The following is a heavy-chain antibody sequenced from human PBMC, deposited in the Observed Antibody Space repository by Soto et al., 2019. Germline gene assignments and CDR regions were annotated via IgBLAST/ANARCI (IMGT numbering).Heavy chain of an antibody. J-gene: IGHJ4*02. CDR2: INAGNGNT. D-gene: IGHD6-6*01. Sequence: GASVKVSCKASGYTFTSYAMHWVRQAPGQRLEWMGWINAGNGNTKYSQKFQGRVTITRDTSASTACMELSSLRSEDTAVYYCAIAARTGEIDYWGQGTLVTVSS. CDR1: GYTFTSYA. CDR3: AIAARTGEIDY. V-gene: IGHV1-3*01.